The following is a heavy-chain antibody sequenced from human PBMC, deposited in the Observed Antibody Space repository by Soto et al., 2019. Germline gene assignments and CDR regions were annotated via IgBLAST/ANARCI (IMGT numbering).Heavy chain of an antibody. D-gene: IGHD3-16*01. Sequence: QVQLVESGGGVVQPGRSLRLSCAASGFTFSSYAIHWVRQAPGKGLEWVAVISYDGSNKYYSDSVKGRFTISRDNSKNTLYLQMDSLRAEGTAVYYCASCLGGQGDYWGQGTLVTVSS. CDR1: GFTFSSYA. CDR3: ASCLGGQGDY. V-gene: IGHV3-30-3*01. CDR2: ISYDGSNK. J-gene: IGHJ4*02.